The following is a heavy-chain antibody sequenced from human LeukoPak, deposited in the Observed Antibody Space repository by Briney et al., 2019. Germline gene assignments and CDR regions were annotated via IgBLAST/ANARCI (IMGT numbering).Heavy chain of an antibody. D-gene: IGHD6-13*01. CDR3: ARLAAAGIYYFDY. Sequence: SVKVSCKASGGTFSSYAISWVRQAPGQGLEWMGRIIPILGIANYAQKFEGRVTITADKSTSTAYMELSSLRSEDTAVYYCARLAAAGIYYFDYWGQGTLVTVSS. CDR1: GGTFSSYA. CDR2: IIPILGIA. V-gene: IGHV1-69*04. J-gene: IGHJ4*02.